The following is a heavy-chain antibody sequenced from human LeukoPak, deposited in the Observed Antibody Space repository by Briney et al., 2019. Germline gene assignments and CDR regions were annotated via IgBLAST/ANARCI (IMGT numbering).Heavy chain of an antibody. CDR3: ARGRPRYYYDSSGYSH. J-gene: IGHJ4*02. Sequence: SETLSLTCAVYGGSFSGYYWSWIRQPPGKGLEWIGEINHSGSTNYNPSLKSRVTISVDTSKNQFSLKLSSVTAADTAVYYCARGRPRYYYDSSGYSHWGQGTLVTVSS. CDR1: GGSFSGYY. D-gene: IGHD3-22*01. CDR2: INHSGST. V-gene: IGHV4-34*01.